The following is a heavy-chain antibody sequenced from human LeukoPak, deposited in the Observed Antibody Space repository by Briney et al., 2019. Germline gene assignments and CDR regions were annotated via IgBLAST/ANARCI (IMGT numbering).Heavy chain of an antibody. CDR1: GFTFSSYA. CDR3: AREWTATIGYYGMDV. D-gene: IGHD1-7*01. Sequence: GGSLRLSCAASGFTFSSYAMSWVRQAPGKGLEWVSAISGSGGSTYYADSVKGRFTISRDNSKSTLFLQMNSLRVEDTAVYYCAREWTATIGYYGMDVWGQGTTVTVSS. V-gene: IGHV3-23*01. CDR2: ISGSGGST. J-gene: IGHJ6*02.